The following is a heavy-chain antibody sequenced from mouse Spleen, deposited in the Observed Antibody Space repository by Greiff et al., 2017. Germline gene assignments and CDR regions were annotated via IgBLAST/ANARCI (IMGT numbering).Heavy chain of an antibody. CDR2: IRNKANGYTT. D-gene: IGHD1-1*01. CDR1: GFTFTDYY. Sequence: EVMLVESGGGLVQPGGSLSLSCAASGFTFTDYYMSWVRQPPGKALEWLGFIRNKANGYTTEYSASVKGRFTISRDNSQSILYLQMNALRAEDSATYYCARSPLIYYDWYFDVWGTGTTVTVSS. J-gene: IGHJ1*03. V-gene: IGHV7-3*01. CDR3: ARSPLIYYDWYFDV.